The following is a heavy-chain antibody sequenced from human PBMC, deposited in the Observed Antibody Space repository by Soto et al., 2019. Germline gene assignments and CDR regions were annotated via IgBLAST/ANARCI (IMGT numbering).Heavy chain of an antibody. D-gene: IGHD6-19*01. CDR2: ISGSGGST. V-gene: IGHV3-23*01. Sequence: GGSLRLSCAASGFTFSSYAMSWVRQAPGKGLEWVSAISGSGGSTYYADSVKGRFTISRDNSKNTLYLQMNSLRAEDTAVYYCAIGQWLVQTKAFDYWGQGTLVTVSS. CDR1: GFTFSSYA. CDR3: AIGQWLVQTKAFDY. J-gene: IGHJ4*02.